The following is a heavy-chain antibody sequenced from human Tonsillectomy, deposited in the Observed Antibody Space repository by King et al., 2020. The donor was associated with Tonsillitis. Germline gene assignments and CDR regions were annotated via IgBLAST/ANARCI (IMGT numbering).Heavy chain of an antibody. CDR2: IYWDDDK. CDR3: ARRYYYYVMDI. CDR1: GFSLSNSGVG. V-gene: IGHV2-5*02. J-gene: IGHJ6*02. Sequence: ITLQESGPTLVKPTQTLTLTCTFSGFSLSNSGVGVDWIRQPPGKALEWLALIYWDDDKRYSPSLKSRLTITKDTSKNQVVLTMTNLDPVDTATYYCARRYYYYVMDIWGQGTTVTVSS.